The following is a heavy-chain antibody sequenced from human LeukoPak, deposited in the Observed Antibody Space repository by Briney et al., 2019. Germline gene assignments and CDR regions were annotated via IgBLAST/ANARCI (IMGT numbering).Heavy chain of an antibody. CDR3: AKDIRLLSPSGSFDY. J-gene: IGHJ4*02. D-gene: IGHD1-26*01. V-gene: IGHV3-9*01. CDR2: ISWNSGDI. Sequence: GGSLRLSCAASGFTFDDFAMHWVRQAPGKGLEWVSGISWNSGDIGYADSVKGRFAISRDNAKNSLYLQMNSLRVEDTALYYCAKDIRLLSPSGSFDYWGQGTLVTVSS. CDR1: GFTFDDFA.